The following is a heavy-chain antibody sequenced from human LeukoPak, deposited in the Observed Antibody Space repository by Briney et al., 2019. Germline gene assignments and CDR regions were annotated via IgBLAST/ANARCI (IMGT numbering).Heavy chain of an antibody. CDR3: ASPLGYCSGGSCSDAFDI. J-gene: IGHJ3*02. CDR2: INSDGSST. V-gene: IGHV3-74*01. D-gene: IGHD2-15*01. Sequence: GGSLRLPCAASGFTFSSYWMHWVRQAPGKGLVWVSRINSDGSSTSYADSVKGRFTISRDNAKNTLYLQMNSLRAEDTAVYYCASPLGYCSGGSCSDAFDIWGQGTMVTVSS. CDR1: GFTFSSYW.